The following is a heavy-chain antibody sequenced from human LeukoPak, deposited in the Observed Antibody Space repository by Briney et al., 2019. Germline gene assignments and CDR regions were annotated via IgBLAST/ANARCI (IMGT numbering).Heavy chain of an antibody. CDR2: ISSSSSYI. CDR3: ASRFFDWLGYYYYMDV. D-gene: IGHD3-9*01. J-gene: IGHJ6*03. CDR1: GFTFSSYS. V-gene: IGHV3-21*01. Sequence: GGSLRLSCAASGFTFSSYSMNWVRQAPGKGLEWVSSISSSSSYIYYADSVKGRFTISRDNAKNSLYLQMNSLRAEDTAVYYCASRFFDWLGYYYYMDVWGKGTAVTISS.